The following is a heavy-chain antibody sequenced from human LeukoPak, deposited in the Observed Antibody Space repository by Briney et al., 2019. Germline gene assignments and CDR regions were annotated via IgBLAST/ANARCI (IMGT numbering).Heavy chain of an antibody. V-gene: IGHV3-7*01. CDR2: IKEDGSEK. D-gene: IGHD2-15*01. CDR1: GFTFRGYW. J-gene: IGHJ4*02. Sequence: SGGSLRLSCAASGFTFRGYWMSWVRQAPGKGLEWPANIKEDGSEKYYVDSVKGRFTISRDNAKNSLYLQMNSLRVEDTAVYYCARDDIATYDYWGQGTLVTVSS. CDR3: ARDDIATYDY.